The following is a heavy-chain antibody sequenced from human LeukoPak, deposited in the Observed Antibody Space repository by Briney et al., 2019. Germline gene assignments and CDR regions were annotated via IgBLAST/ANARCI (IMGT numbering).Heavy chain of an antibody. CDR2: VTGSGGNT. D-gene: IGHD3-10*01. CDR1: GFTFTNYA. CDR3: AKDRTTMVRGAVDFDY. J-gene: IGHJ4*02. Sequence: GGSLRLSCAASGFTFTNYAMSWVRQAPGKGLEWVSAVTGSGGNTYYADSVKGRFTISRDNSKNTLYLQMNSLRAEDTAVYYCAKDRTTMVRGAVDFDYWGQGTLVIVSS. V-gene: IGHV3-23*01.